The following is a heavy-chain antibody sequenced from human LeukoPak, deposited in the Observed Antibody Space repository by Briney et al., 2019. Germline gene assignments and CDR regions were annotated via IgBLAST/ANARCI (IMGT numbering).Heavy chain of an antibody. V-gene: IGHV3-30*18. CDR1: GFTFSSYG. CDR2: ISYDGSNK. CDR3: AKDYIVY. J-gene: IGHJ4*02. Sequence: GGSLRLSCAASGFTFSSYGMHWVRQAPGKGLEWVAVISYDGSNKYYADSVKGRFTISRDNSKNTLYLQMNSLRAEDTAVYYCAKDYIVYWGQGTLVTVSS.